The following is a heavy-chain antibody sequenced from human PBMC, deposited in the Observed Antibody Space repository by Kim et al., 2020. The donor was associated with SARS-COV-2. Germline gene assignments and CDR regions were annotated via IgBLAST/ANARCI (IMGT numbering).Heavy chain of an antibody. CDR3: VRGAVAGT. J-gene: IGHJ4*02. CDR2: IYYSGIT. Sequence: SETLSLTCTVSGGSISSYYWSWIRQPPGKGLEWIGNIYYSGITNYNPSLKSRVTVSVDASKNQFSLKLSSVTAADTAVYYCVRGAVAGTWGQGTLVTVSS. D-gene: IGHD6-19*01. V-gene: IGHV4-59*01. CDR1: GGSISSYY.